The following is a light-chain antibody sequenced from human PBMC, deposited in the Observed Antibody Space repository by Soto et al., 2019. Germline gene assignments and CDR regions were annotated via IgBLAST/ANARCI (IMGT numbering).Light chain of an antibody. CDR1: SSDVGSYNY. CDR3: SSYTTTSTVV. CDR2: EVS. Sequence: QSVLTQPASVSGSPGQSITISCTGTSSDVGSYNYVSWYQQHPGKAPKLMIYEVSYRPSGVSNRFSGSKSDITASLTISGLQAEDEADYYCSSYTTTSTVVFGGGTKVTVL. V-gene: IGLV2-14*01. J-gene: IGLJ2*01.